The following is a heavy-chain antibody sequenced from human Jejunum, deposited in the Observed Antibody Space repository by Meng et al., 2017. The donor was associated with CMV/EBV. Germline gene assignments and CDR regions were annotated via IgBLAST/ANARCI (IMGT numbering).Heavy chain of an antibody. CDR1: GFSFSNYW. Sequence: LKISCAASGFSFSNYWMDWVRQVPGKGLVWVSRINSDGSVTTYADSVKGRFTISRDNAKNTLYLQMNSLRVDDSAVYYCARPSGSWGRGTLVTVSS. CDR3: ARPSGS. D-gene: IGHD6-25*01. J-gene: IGHJ5*02. V-gene: IGHV3-74*03. CDR2: INSDGSVT.